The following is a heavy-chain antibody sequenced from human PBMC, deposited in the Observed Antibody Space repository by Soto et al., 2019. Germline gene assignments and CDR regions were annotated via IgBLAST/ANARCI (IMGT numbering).Heavy chain of an antibody. Sequence: QVTLKESGPTLVKPTQTLTLTCTVSGLSLSTSAVGVGWIRQPPGKALEWLALIYWDDDKRYSPSLKSRLTITKDTSTTQVVLTVTNMDPVDTATSYCALRIAAAGTGWYFDLWGRGTLVTVSS. J-gene: IGHJ2*01. D-gene: IGHD6-13*01. CDR3: ALRIAAAGTGWYFDL. V-gene: IGHV2-5*02. CDR2: IYWDDDK. CDR1: GLSLSTSAVG.